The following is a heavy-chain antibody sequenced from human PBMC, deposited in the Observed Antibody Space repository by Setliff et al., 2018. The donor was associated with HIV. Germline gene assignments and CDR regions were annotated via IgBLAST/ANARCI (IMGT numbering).Heavy chain of an antibody. D-gene: IGHD4-17*01. CDR2: IYYSGST. CDR3: VGDETTVTFDY. V-gene: IGHV4-31*11. J-gene: IGHJ4*02. Sequence: SETLSLTCAVSGDSITRGGYYWSWIRQFAGKGLEWIADIYYSGSTYYNPSLESRVTMSVDTSMNQFSLKLTSVTAADTAVYYCVGDETTVTFDYWGQGTLVTVSS. CDR1: GDSITRGGYY.